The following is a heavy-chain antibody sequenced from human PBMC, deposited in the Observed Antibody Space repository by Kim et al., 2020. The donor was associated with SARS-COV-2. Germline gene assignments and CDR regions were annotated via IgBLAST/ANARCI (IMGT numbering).Heavy chain of an antibody. Sequence: SVKVSCKTSGGTFSSYAIIWLRQAPGQGLEWKGRIIPILGIANYAQKFQGRVTITADKSTSTAYMELSSLRSEDTAVYYCARASGLPYYDSSVTRNAFDILGQETMGNVSS. CDR2: IIPILGIA. V-gene: IGHV1-69*04. CDR3: ARASGLPYYDSSVTRNAFDI. D-gene: IGHD3-22*01. J-gene: IGHJ3*02. CDR1: GGTFSSYA.